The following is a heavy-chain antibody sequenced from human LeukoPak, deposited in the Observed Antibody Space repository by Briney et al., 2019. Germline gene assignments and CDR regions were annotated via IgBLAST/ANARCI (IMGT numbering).Heavy chain of an antibody. J-gene: IGHJ4*02. D-gene: IGHD3-10*01. CDR2: IKSKTAGGTT. Sequence: PGGSLRLSCAASGFTFSIYAMSWVRQAPGKGLEWVGRIKSKTAGGTTDYAAPVKGRFTISRDDSKNTLYLQMNSLKTEDTAVYYCSTILGVITFDYWGQGTLVTVSS. CDR1: GFTFSIYA. CDR3: STILGVITFDY. V-gene: IGHV3-15*01.